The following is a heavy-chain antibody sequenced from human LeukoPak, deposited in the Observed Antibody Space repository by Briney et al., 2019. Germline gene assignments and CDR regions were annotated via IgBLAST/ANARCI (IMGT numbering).Heavy chain of an antibody. D-gene: IGHD3-10*01. CDR2: ISSDGSKT. Sequence: GGSPRLSCAASGFIFSNYAMHWVRQAPGKGLERVALISSDGSKTYHADSVKGRFSISRDNSKNTLYLQLNSLRAEDTSVYYCARESTYWYDSGSSGPHYFDYWGQGTLVTVSS. CDR1: GFIFSNYA. J-gene: IGHJ4*02. V-gene: IGHV3-30*01. CDR3: ARESTYWYDSGSSGPHYFDY.